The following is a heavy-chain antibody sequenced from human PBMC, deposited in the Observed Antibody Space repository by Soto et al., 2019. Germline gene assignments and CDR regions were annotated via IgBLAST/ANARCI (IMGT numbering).Heavy chain of an antibody. CDR3: ARDSLALFDS. CDR1: DGSVSSGSYY. D-gene: IGHD5-12*01. Sequence: SETRSLTCTVSDGSVSSGSYYWTWIRQPPGKGLEWIGYIYSSGSTLYNPSLKSRVIISVDTSMNQFSLKLSSVTAADTAVYYCARDSLALFDSWGQGTLVTVS. J-gene: IGHJ4*02. CDR2: IYSSGST. V-gene: IGHV4-61*01.